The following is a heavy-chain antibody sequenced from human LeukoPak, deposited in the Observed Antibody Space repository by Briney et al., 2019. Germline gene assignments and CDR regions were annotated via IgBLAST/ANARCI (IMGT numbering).Heavy chain of an antibody. Sequence: ASVKVSCKASGYTFTSYGISWVRQAPGQGLEWMGWINPNSGGTNYAQKFQGRVTMTRDTSISTAYMELSRLRSDDTAVYYCARESGLRFLEWLNNWFDPWGQGTLVTVSS. V-gene: IGHV1-2*02. CDR1: GYTFTSYG. J-gene: IGHJ5*02. CDR2: INPNSGGT. D-gene: IGHD3-3*01. CDR3: ARESGLRFLEWLNNWFDP.